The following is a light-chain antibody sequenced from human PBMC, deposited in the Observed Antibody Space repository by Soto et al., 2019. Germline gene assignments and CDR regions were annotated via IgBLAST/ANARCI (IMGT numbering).Light chain of an antibody. CDR2: GAS. J-gene: IGKJ4*01. CDR1: QSVSGSY. V-gene: IGKV3-20*01. Sequence: EIVLTQSPGTLSLSPGERATLSCRASQSVSGSYLAWYQQKPGQAPRLLIYGASSRATGIPDRFSGSGSGTDFTLTISRLEPEDFAVYYCQKYGSSRTFGGGTKVDIK. CDR3: QKYGSSRT.